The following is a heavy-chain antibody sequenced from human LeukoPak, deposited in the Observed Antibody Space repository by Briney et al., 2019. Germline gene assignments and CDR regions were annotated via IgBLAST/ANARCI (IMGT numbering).Heavy chain of an antibody. Sequence: GGSLRLSCGASGFTFSSYGIHWVRQAPGKGLEGVAFIRYDGSNKYYADSVKGRFTISRDNHKNRLYLQMNSLRVEDTAVYYCAKGYGWEASYYYYYMDVWGKGNTVTISS. J-gene: IGHJ6*03. CDR3: AKGYGWEASYYYYYMDV. V-gene: IGHV3-30*02. CDR2: IRYDGSNK. D-gene: IGHD1-26*01. CDR1: GFTFSSYG.